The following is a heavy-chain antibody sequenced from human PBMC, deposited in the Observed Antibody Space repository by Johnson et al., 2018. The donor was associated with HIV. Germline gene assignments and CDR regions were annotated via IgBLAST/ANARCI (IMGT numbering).Heavy chain of an antibody. V-gene: IGHV3-33*06. J-gene: IGHJ3*02. CDR1: GFTFDTYG. Sequence: VQLVESGGGVVQPGRSLRLSCAASGFTFDTYGMHWVRQAPGKGLEWVAVIWYDGSNKYYADSVKGRFTISRDNSKNTLYLQMNSLRAEDTAVYYCAKTEDAFDIWGQGTTVTVSS. CDR3: AKTEDAFDI. CDR2: IWYDGSNK.